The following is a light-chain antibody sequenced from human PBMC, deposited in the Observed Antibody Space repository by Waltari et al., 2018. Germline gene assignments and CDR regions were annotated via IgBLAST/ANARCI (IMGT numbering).Light chain of an antibody. Sequence: QSALTQPASVYGSPGPSITISCTGTSRHVGTYDYVSWYQQHPGKAPKLMIYDVTKRPSGIANRFSGSKSGNTASLTISGLQAEDEADYYCSSYTTSSTVYVFGTGTKVTVL. CDR1: SRHVGTYDY. V-gene: IGLV2-14*03. J-gene: IGLJ1*01. CDR3: SSYTTSSTVYV. CDR2: DVT.